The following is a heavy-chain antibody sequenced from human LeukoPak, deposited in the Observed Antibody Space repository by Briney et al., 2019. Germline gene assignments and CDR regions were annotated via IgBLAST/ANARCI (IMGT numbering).Heavy chain of an antibody. D-gene: IGHD5-18*01. Sequence: LETLSLTCTVSGGSLSSYYWSWIRQPPGRGLEWIGYIYYSGSTNYNPSIKSRVTIPVDTSKHQFSLMLRYVTAADTAVYYCARGQIHLPGGIDPWGQGTLVTVSS. V-gene: IGHV4-59*01. CDR1: GGSLSSYY. CDR3: ARGQIHLPGGIDP. CDR2: IYYSGST. J-gene: IGHJ5*02.